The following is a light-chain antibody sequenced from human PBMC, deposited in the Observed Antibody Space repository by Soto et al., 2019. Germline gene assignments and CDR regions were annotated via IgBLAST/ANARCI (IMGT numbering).Light chain of an antibody. CDR2: GIS. Sequence: EILMTQSPAILSVSPGDSATLSCRASQSVNSNYLAWYQQHPGQPPRLLIYGISTRATGIPARFSGSGSGTEFSLTISSLQPEDFAVYYCQQYSKWPITFGQGTRLEIK. CDR1: QSVNSN. V-gene: IGKV3-15*01. J-gene: IGKJ5*01. CDR3: QQYSKWPIT.